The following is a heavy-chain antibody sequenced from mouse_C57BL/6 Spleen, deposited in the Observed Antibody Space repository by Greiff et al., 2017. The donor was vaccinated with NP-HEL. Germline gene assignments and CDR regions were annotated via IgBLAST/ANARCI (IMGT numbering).Heavy chain of an antibody. J-gene: IGHJ4*01. V-gene: IGHV5-4*01. CDR3: ARQQLRLRNAMDY. Sequence: EVHLVESGGGLVKPGGSLKLSCAASGFTFSSYAMSWVRQTPEKRLEWVATISDGGSYTYYPDNVKGRFTISRDNAKNNLYLQMSHLKSEDTAMYYCARQQLRLRNAMDYWGQGTSVTVSS. D-gene: IGHD3-2*02. CDR2: ISDGGSYT. CDR1: GFTFSSYA.